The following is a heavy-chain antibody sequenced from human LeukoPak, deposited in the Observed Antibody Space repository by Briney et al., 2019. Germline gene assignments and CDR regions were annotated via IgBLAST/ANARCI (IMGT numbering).Heavy chain of an antibody. CDR2: IYYSGST. J-gene: IGHJ6*03. Sequence: SETLSLTCTVSGGSISSSSYYWGWIRQPPGKGLEWIGSIYYSGSTYYNPSLKSRVTISVDTSKNQFSLKLSSVTAADTAVYYCAHRQELAGGYGLRPYYYYYMDVWGKGTTVTVSS. V-gene: IGHV4-39*01. CDR3: AHRQELAGGYGLRPYYYYYMDV. CDR1: GGSISSSSYY. D-gene: IGHD5-12*01.